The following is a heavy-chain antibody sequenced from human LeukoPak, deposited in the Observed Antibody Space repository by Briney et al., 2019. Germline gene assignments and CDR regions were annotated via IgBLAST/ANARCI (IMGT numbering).Heavy chain of an antibody. CDR2: ISYDGSNK. Sequence: PGGSLRLSCAASGFTFSTYAMHWVRQAPGKGLEWVAVISYDGSNKYYADSVKGRFTISRDNSKKTLYLQMNSLRAEDTAVYYCAKGTERYREVSSFDSWGQGTLVTVSS. CDR1: GFTFSTYA. V-gene: IGHV3-30-3*01. CDR3: AKGTERYREVSSFDS. D-gene: IGHD3-10*01. J-gene: IGHJ4*02.